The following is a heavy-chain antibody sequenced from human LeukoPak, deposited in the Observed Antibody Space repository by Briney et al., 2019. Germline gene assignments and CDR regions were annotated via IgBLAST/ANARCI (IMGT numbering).Heavy chain of an antibody. CDR2: INTNTGNP. D-gene: IGHD6-19*01. Sequence: ASVKVSCKASGYTFTSYAMNWVRQAPGQGLEWMGWINTNTGNPTYAQGFTGRFVFSLDTSVSTAYLQIGSLKAEDTAVYYCARVGSVYSSGLYYFDYWGQGTLVTVSS. CDR3: ARVGSVYSSGLYYFDY. CDR1: GYTFTSYA. V-gene: IGHV7-4-1*01. J-gene: IGHJ4*02.